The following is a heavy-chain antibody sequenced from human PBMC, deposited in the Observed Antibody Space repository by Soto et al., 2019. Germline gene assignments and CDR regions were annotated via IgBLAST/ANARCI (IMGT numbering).Heavy chain of an antibody. CDR1: GGTFSSYA. J-gene: IGHJ5*02. Sequence: SVKVSCKASGGTFSSYAISWVRQAPGQGLEWMGGIIPIFGTANYAQKFQGRVTITADESTSTAYMELSSLRSEDTAVYYWARVLSCSGGCCYSFDPWGQGSLVTVSS. D-gene: IGHD2-15*01. CDR2: IIPIFGTA. CDR3: ARVLSCSGGCCYSFDP. V-gene: IGHV1-69*13.